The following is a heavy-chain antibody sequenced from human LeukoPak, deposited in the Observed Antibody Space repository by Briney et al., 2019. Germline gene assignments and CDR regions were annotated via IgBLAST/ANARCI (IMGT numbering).Heavy chain of an antibody. CDR2: IHTSGST. CDR3: ARLTGGQYFER. Sequence: SETLSLTCSVSGGSFTSYYWTWVRQPPGKGLEWIGPIHTSGSTNYNPSLKSRVTISVDTSKTQFSLKLNSATAADAAMYYCARLTGGQYFERWGQGTLVIVSS. V-gene: IGHV4-4*09. J-gene: IGHJ4*02. D-gene: IGHD1-26*01. CDR1: GGSFTSYY.